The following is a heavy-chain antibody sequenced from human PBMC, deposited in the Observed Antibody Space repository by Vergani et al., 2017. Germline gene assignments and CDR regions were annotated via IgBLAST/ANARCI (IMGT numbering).Heavy chain of an antibody. J-gene: IGHJ5*02. CDR3: ARHEYHSSSSPWFDP. Sequence: QVQLQESGPGLVKPSETLSLTCAVSGYSISSGYYWGWFRQPPGKGLEWIGSIYHSGSTYYNPSLKSRVTISVDTSKNQFSLKLSSVTAADTAVYYCARHEYHSSSSPWFDPWGQGTLVTVSS. CDR1: GYSISSGYY. V-gene: IGHV4-38-2*01. CDR2: IYHSGST. D-gene: IGHD6-13*01.